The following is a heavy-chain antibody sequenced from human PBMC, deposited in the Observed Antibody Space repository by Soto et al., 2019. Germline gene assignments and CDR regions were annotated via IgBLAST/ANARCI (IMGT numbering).Heavy chain of an antibody. J-gene: IGHJ4*02. V-gene: IGHV3-48*02. D-gene: IGHD1-1*01. CDR2: ITSTSSAI. CDR1: GFPFSFYS. CDR3: ARDGKGAAYTHGPYYFDY. Sequence: GGSLRLSCAASGFPFSFYSMNRVRQAPGKGLEWISYITSTSSAINYADSVRGRFTISRDNAMRSLFLHMSSLRDEDTAVYYCARDGKGAAYTHGPYYFDYWGQGALVTVSS.